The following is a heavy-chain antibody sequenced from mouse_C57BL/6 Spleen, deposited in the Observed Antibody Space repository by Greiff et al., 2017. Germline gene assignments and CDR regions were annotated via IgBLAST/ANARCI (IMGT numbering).Heavy chain of an antibody. CDR3: GRSYYGGSYLYWYFDV. J-gene: IGHJ1*03. CDR2: INPNYGTT. V-gene: IGHV1-39*01. Sequence: VQLKESGPELVKPGASVKLSCTASGYSFTDYNMNWVKQSPGKSLEWIGVINPNYGTTNYNQKFKGKGTLTVDQSYSTAYMQLNSLTSEDSAVYYCGRSYYGGSYLYWYFDVWGTGTTVTVSS. CDR1: GYSFTDYN. D-gene: IGHD1-1*01.